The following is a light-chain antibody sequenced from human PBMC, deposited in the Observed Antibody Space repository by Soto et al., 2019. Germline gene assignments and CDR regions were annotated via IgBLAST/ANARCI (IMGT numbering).Light chain of an antibody. CDR3: SSYTSSCYV. Sequence: QFALTQPASVSGSPGQSITISCTGTSSDVGGYNYVSWYQQHPGKAPKLMIYEVSNRPSGVSNRFSGSKSGNTASLTISGLQAEDEADYYCSSYTSSCYVFGTGTKLTVL. CDR1: SSDVGGYNY. V-gene: IGLV2-14*01. CDR2: EVS. J-gene: IGLJ1*01.